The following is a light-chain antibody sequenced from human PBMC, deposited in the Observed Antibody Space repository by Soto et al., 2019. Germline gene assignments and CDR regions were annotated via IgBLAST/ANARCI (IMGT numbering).Light chain of an antibody. V-gene: IGLV2-14*01. J-gene: IGLJ1*01. CDR3: SSYTSSSTLYV. Sequence: QSALPQPASVSGSPGQSITISCTGTSSDVGGYNFVSWYQHHPGKAPQLMIFEVSNRPSGISYRFSGSKSGNTASLTISGLQAEDEADYYCSSYTSSSTLYVFGTGTKVTVL. CDR1: SSDVGGYNF. CDR2: EVS.